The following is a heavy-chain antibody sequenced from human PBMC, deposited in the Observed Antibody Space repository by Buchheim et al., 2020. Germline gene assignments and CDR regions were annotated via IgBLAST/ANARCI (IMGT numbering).Heavy chain of an antibody. J-gene: IGHJ4*02. CDR2: ISSSGGRT. CDR1: GFTFGSYA. V-gene: IGHV3-23*01. D-gene: IGHD2-21*01. Sequence: EVQLLESGGNLVQPGGSLRLSCATSGFTFGSYAMSWVRQAPGKGLEWVTVISSSGGRTYYADSVKGRFTISRDNPENTLYLQMNSLRAEDTAVYYCAKDDRAVINSFDYWGQGTL. CDR3: AKDDRAVINSFDY.